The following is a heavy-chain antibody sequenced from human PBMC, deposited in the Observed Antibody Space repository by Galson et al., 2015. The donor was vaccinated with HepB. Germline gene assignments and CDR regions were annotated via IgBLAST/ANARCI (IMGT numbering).Heavy chain of an antibody. CDR1: GYTFTSYG. J-gene: IGHJ6*02. Sequence: SVKVSCKASGYTFTSYGISWVRQAPGQGLEWMGWISAYNGNTNYAQKLQGRVTMTTDTSTSTAYMEPRSLRSDDTAVYYCARWYYDSSGYYWSRYYYYGMDVWGQGTTVTVSS. CDR3: ARWYYDSSGYYWSRYYYYGMDV. D-gene: IGHD3-22*01. CDR2: ISAYNGNT. V-gene: IGHV1-18*04.